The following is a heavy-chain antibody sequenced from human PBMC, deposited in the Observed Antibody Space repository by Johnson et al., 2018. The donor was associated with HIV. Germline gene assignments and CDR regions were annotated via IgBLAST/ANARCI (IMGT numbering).Heavy chain of an antibody. CDR3: ARGLRVGAIDAFDI. D-gene: IGHD1-26*01. CDR2: ISGRGGST. J-gene: IGHJ3*02. Sequence: VQLVESGGGVVQPGRSLRLSCAASGFTFSSHGMHWVRQAPGKGLEWVSAISGRGGSTYYADSVKGRFTISRDNSKNSLYVQMNSLIAEDTAVYYCARGLRVGAIDAFDIWGQGTTVTVSS. CDR1: GFTFSSHG. V-gene: IGHV3-23*04.